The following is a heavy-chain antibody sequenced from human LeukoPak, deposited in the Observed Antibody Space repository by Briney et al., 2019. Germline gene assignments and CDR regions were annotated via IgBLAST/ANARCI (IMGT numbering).Heavy chain of an antibody. CDR1: GFTFSNAW. Sequence: GGSLRLSCAASGFTFSNAWMSWVRQAPGKGLEWVGRIKSKTDGGTTDYAAPVKGRFTISRDDSKNTLYLQMNSLKTEDTAVYYCTGWFSSWEYYYYYYYMDVWGKGTTVTISS. J-gene: IGHJ6*03. D-gene: IGHD6-13*01. CDR3: TGWFSSWEYYYYYYYMDV. V-gene: IGHV3-15*01. CDR2: IKSKTDGGTT.